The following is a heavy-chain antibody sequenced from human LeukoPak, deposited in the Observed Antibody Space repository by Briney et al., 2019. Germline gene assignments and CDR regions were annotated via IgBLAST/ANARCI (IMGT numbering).Heavy chain of an antibody. D-gene: IGHD1-14*01. V-gene: IGHV3-53*01. CDR2: LYSDGNT. Sequence: GGSPRFSCAASGFTVITNDMTWVRQAPGKGLEWVSVLYSDGNTKYADSVQGRFTISRDNSKNTLYLEMNSLSPDDTAVYYCARGVEPLAANTLAYWGQGTLVTVSS. CDR1: GFTVITND. J-gene: IGHJ4*02. CDR3: ARGVEPLAANTLAY.